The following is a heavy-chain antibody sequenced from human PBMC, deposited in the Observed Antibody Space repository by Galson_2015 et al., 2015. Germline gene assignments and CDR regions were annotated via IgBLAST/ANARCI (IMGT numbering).Heavy chain of an antibody. V-gene: IGHV3-30-3*01. CDR3: AREGAHACGGDCYSGSDF. Sequence: SLRLSCAASGFTFSSYAMHWVRQAPGKGLEWVAVISYDGSNKYYADSVKGRFTISRDNSKNTLYLQMNSLRAEDTAVYYCAREGAHACGGDCYSGSDFWGQGTLVTVSS. CDR1: GFTFSSYA. J-gene: IGHJ4*02. D-gene: IGHD2-21*02. CDR2: ISYDGSNK.